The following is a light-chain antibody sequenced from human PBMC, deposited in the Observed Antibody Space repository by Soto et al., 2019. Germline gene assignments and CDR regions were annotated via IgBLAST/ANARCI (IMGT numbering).Light chain of an antibody. J-gene: IGKJ4*01. CDR3: QQYGSSPFT. Sequence: EIVLTQSPGTLSLSPGERATLSCRASQSVSSCFLAWYRQKPGQAPRLLIYSASSRATGIPGRFSGSGSGTDFTLTINRLEPEDFAVYYCQQYGSSPFTFGGGTKVDI. CDR2: SAS. CDR1: QSVSSCF. V-gene: IGKV3-20*01.